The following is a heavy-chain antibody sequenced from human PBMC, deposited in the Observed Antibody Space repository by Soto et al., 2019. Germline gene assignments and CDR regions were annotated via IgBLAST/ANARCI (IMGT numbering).Heavy chain of an antibody. CDR2: INPNSGGT. CDR3: ARAYYDFWSGYYRDYYYYYGMDV. V-gene: IGHV1-2*04. CDR1: GYTFTGYY. J-gene: IGHJ6*02. D-gene: IGHD3-3*01. Sequence: ASVKVSCKASGYTFTGYYMHWVQQAPGQGLEWMGWINPNSGGTNYAQKFQGWVTMTRDTSISTAYMELSRLRSDDTAVYYCARAYYDFWSGYYRDYYYYYGMDVWGQGTTVTVSS.